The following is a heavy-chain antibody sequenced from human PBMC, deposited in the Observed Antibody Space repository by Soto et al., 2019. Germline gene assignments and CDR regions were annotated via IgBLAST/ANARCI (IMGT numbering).Heavy chain of an antibody. CDR3: AKEVGYSSGWSDFDY. J-gene: IGHJ4*02. D-gene: IGHD6-19*01. CDR2: ISGSGIST. Sequence: EVQLLESGGGLVQPGGSLRRSCAASGFTFSSYAMSWVRQAPGKGLEWVSGISGSGISTYYADSVKGRFTNSRDNSKNTLYLQMNSLRAEDTAAYYCAKEVGYSSGWSDFDYWGQGTLVTVSS. CDR1: GFTFSSYA. V-gene: IGHV3-23*01.